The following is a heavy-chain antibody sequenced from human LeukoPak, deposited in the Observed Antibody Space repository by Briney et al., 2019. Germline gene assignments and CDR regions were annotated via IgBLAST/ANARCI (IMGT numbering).Heavy chain of an antibody. V-gene: IGHV1-2*02. D-gene: IGHD3-10*01. CDR3: ARRYGSGSYGVDY. Sequence: ASVKVSCKASGYAFTGYYMHWVRQAPGQGLEWMGWINPNSGGTNYAQKFQGGVTMTRDTSISTAYMELSRLRSDDTAVYYCARRYGSGSYGVDYWGQGTLVTVSS. CDR2: INPNSGGT. CDR1: GYAFTGYY. J-gene: IGHJ4*02.